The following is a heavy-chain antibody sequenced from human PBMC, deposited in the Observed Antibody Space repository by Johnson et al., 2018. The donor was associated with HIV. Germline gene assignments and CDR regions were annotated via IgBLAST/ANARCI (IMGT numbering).Heavy chain of an antibody. Sequence: VQLVESGGGVVRPGGSLRLSCAASGFTFDDYGMSWVRQVPGKGLEWVAGINGNGGRTGYAGSVKGRFTISRDNSKNTRYIQMNSLRAGDTAVYYCERVPATDDAFDIWGQGKMFTVSS. J-gene: IGHJ3*02. V-gene: IGHV3-20*04. D-gene: IGHD1-26*01. CDR3: ERVPATDDAFDI. CDR2: INGNGGRT. CDR1: GFTFDDYG.